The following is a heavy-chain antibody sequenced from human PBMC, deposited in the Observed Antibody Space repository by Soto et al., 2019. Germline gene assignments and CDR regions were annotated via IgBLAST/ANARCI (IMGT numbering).Heavy chain of an antibody. CDR2: IYYTGST. V-gene: IGHV4-59*01. J-gene: IGHJ4*02. Sequence: QVQLQESGPGLVKPSETLSLTCTVSSGSISTYYWSWIRQPPGKGLEWIGYIYYTGSTNYNPSLTTRVAISMDTSKNQFSLYLSSVTAADTAVYYCAGAPNWPYFDFWGLGTLVTVSS. D-gene: IGHD7-27*01. CDR1: SGSISTYY. CDR3: AGAPNWPYFDF.